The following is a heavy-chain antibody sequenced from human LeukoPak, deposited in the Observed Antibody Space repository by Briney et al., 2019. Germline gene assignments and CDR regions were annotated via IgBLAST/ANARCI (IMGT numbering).Heavy chain of an antibody. Sequence: SETPSLTCTVSGGSISSGGYYWSWIRQHPGKGLEWIEYIYYSGSTYYNPSLKSRVTISVDTSKNQFSLKLSSVTAADTAVYYCARKSLRGSYQYYFDYWGQGTLVTVSS. CDR2: IYYSGST. CDR1: GGSISSGGYY. V-gene: IGHV4-31*03. J-gene: IGHJ4*02. CDR3: ARKSLRGSYQYYFDY. D-gene: IGHD1-26*01.